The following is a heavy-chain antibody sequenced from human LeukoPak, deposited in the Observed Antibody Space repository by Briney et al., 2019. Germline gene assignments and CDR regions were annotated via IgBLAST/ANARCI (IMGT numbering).Heavy chain of an antibody. CDR1: GFTFSSYG. V-gene: IGHV3-23*01. CDR2: SAGSGGGGGT. Sequence: GGSLRLSCVASGFTFSSYGMNWVRQAPGKVLEWVSSSAGSGGGGGTYYADSVKGRFTISRDNSKNTLFLQMSSLRAEDTAVYYCAKNWATYYFDYWGQGTLVTVSS. J-gene: IGHJ4*02. CDR3: AKNWATYYFDY. D-gene: IGHD3-16*01.